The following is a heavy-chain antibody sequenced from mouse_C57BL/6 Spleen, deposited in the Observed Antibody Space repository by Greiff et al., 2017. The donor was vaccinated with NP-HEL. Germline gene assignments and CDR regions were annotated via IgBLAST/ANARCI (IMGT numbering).Heavy chain of an antibody. Sequence: EVQLQQSGAELVKPGASVKLSCTASGFNIKDYYMHWVKQRTEQGLEWIGWIDPEDGATKYAPKFQGKATITADTSSNTAYLQLSSLTSEDTAVYYCARAIYYDYDVFAYWGQGTLVTVAA. J-gene: IGHJ3*01. V-gene: IGHV14-2*01. CDR2: IDPEDGAT. CDR3: ARAIYYDYDVFAY. D-gene: IGHD2-4*01. CDR1: GFNIKDYY.